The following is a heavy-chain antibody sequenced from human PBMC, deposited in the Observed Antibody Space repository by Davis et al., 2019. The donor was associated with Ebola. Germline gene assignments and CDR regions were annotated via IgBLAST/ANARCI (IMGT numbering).Heavy chain of an antibody. CDR1: GFTFSNYW. J-gene: IGHJ4*02. CDR2: ISQDGSDI. Sequence: GESLKISCAASGFTFSNYWMNWVRQAPGKGLDWVAIISQDGSDIRYVDSVKGRLTISRDNARNSLYLQMNSLRVEDTAVYYCVGGRGWLPEYWGQETLVSVSS. V-gene: IGHV3-7*01. D-gene: IGHD5-12*01. CDR3: VGGRGWLPEY.